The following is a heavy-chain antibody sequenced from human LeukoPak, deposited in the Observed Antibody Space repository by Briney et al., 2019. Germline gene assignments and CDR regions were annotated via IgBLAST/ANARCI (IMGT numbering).Heavy chain of an antibody. D-gene: IGHD2-2*01. CDR1: GYTFTSYY. Sequence: ASVKVSCKASGYTFTSYYMHWVRQAPGQGLEWMGIINPSGGSTSYAQKFQGRVTMTRDMSTSTVYMELSSLRSEDTAVYYCARGDIVVVPAAEPNAFEIWGQGTMVTVSS. J-gene: IGHJ3*02. CDR2: INPSGGST. V-gene: IGHV1-46*01. CDR3: ARGDIVVVPAAEPNAFEI.